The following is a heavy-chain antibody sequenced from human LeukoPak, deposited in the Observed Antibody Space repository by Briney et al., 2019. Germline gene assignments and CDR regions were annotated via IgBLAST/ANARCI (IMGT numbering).Heavy chain of an antibody. V-gene: IGHV1-8*01. CDR2: MNPNSGNT. J-gene: IGHJ4*02. D-gene: IGHD6-19*01. CDR3: TRGSSGRRDN. CDR1: GYTFTSCD. Sequence: ASVKVSCKASGYTFTSCDIDWVRQGTGQGLEWMGWMNPNSGNTGYGQSFQGRITMTRDISIGTAYMELSNLTSEDTAIYYCTRGSSGRRDNWGQGTLVTVSA.